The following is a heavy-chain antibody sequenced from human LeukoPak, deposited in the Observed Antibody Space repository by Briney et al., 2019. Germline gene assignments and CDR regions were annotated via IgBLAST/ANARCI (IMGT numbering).Heavy chain of an antibody. V-gene: IGHV3-30-3*01. CDR3: TTVIGRTFDYYDSSGEFDY. Sequence: GGSLRLSCAASGFTFRSFAMHWVRHAPGKGLEWAAVVSNDGSDKYYADSVEGRFTISRDNSKDTLYLQMNSLRAEDTAVYYCTTVIGRTFDYYDSSGEFDYWGQGTLVTVSS. CDR1: GFTFRSFA. CDR2: VSNDGSDK. J-gene: IGHJ4*02. D-gene: IGHD3-22*01.